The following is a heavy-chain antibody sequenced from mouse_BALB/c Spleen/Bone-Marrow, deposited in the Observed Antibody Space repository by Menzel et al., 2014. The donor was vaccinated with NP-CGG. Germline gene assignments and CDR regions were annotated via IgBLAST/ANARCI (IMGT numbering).Heavy chain of an antibody. CDR2: IYPGDGDT. CDR1: GYAFSSYW. V-gene: IGHV1-80*01. Sequence: VQGVESGAELVRPGSSVKISCKASGYAFSSYWMNWEKQRPGQGLEWIGQIYPGDGDTNYNGKFKGKATLTADKSSSTAYMQRSSLTSEDSAVYFCARDDGFAYWGQGTLVTVSA. J-gene: IGHJ3*01. D-gene: IGHD2-12*01. CDR3: ARDDGFAY.